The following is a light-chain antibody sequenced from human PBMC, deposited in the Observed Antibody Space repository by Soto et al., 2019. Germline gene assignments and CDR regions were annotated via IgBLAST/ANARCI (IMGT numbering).Light chain of an antibody. J-gene: IGKJ1*01. CDR1: QSIGNY. Sequence: DIQMPQSPSSLSAFVGDRVTITCRASQSIGNYLNWYQQRPGEAPNLLIYAASTLDSGVPSRFSGSGSGTDFTLTISSRQPEDFLAYYCQKSFTTPRTFGQGTKVEIK. V-gene: IGKV1-39*01. CDR2: AAS. CDR3: QKSFTTPRT.